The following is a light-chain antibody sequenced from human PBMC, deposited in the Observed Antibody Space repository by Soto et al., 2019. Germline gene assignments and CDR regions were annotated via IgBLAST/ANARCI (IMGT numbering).Light chain of an antibody. V-gene: IGLV1-47*01. Sequence: QSVLTQPPSASGTPGQRVTISCSGSSSNIGSNYVYWYQPLPGTAPKLLIYRNNQRPSGVPDRCSGSKSGTSASLAISGLRSEDEADYYCAAWDDSLSGRVFGGGTKLTVL. CDR3: AAWDDSLSGRV. CDR1: SSNIGSNY. J-gene: IGLJ2*01. CDR2: RNN.